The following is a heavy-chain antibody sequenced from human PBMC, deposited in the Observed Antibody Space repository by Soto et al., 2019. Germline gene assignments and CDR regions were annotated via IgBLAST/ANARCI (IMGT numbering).Heavy chain of an antibody. V-gene: IGHV1-18*01. CDR2: ISSYGNT. CDR1: GYTFTSYG. D-gene: IGHD3-22*01. J-gene: IGHJ3*02. Sequence: QDQLVQSGAEVKKPGASVKVSCEASGYTFTSYGISWVRQAPGQGLEWMGWISSYGNTNYAQKVQGSVTMTRDTSTSTDYMELRSLRSDDTAVYYCARENWSSGYLNHDAFDIWGQGTMVTVS. CDR3: ARENWSSGYLNHDAFDI.